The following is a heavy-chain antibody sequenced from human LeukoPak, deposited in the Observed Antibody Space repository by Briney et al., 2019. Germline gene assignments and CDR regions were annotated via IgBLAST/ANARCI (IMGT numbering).Heavy chain of an antibody. CDR2: IIPIFGTA. CDR1: GGTFISYA. CDR3: ARDPTYYDFWSGPYGMDV. D-gene: IGHD3-3*01. V-gene: IGHV1-69*13. J-gene: IGHJ6*02. Sequence: SVKVSCKASGGTFISYAISWVRQAPGQGLEWMGGIIPIFGTANYAQKFQGRVTITADESTSTAYMELSSLRSEDTAVYYCARDPTYYDFWSGPYGMDVWSQGTTVTVSS.